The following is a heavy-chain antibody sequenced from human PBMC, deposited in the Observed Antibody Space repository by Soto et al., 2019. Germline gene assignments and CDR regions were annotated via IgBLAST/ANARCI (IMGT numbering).Heavy chain of an antibody. J-gene: IGHJ6*03. CDR2: ISAYNGNT. D-gene: IGHD2-21*01. Sequence: AASVKVACKASGYTFTSYGISWVRQAPGQGLEWMGWISAYNGNTNYAQKLQGRVTMTTGTSTSTAYMELRSLRSDDTAVYYCARGDTCVVGRSSPCSLDVPGKGPTLT. CDR1: GYTFTSYG. V-gene: IGHV1-18*01. CDR3: ARGDTCVVGRSSPCSLDV.